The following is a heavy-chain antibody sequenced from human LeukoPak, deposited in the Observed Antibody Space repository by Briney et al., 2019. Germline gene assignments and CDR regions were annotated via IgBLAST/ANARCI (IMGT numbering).Heavy chain of an antibody. CDR2: IYTSVST. V-gene: IGHV4-61*02. CDR3: ARMDYYDSSGVFDY. D-gene: IGHD3-22*01. J-gene: IGHJ4*02. CDR1: GGSISSGSYY. Sequence: SQTLSLTCTVSGGSISSGSYYWSWIRQPAGKGLEWIGRIYTSVSTNYNPSFKSRVTISVDTSKNQFSLKLSSVTAADTAVYYCARMDYYDSSGVFDYWGQGTLVTVSS.